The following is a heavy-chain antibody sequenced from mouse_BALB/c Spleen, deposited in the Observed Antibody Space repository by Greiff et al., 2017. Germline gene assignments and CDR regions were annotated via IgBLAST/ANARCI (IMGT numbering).Heavy chain of an antibody. D-gene: IGHD4-1*01. CDR3: ARGGVGRYYYAMDY. CDR2: INPYNGAT. V-gene: IGHV1-31*01. CDR1: GYSFTGYY. J-gene: IGHJ4*01. Sequence: VQLQQSGPELVKPGASVKISCKASGYSFTGYYMHWVKQSHVKSLEWIGRINPYNGATSYNQNFKDKASLTVDKSSSTAYMELHSLTSEDSAVYYCARGGVGRYYYAMDYWGQGTSVTVSS.